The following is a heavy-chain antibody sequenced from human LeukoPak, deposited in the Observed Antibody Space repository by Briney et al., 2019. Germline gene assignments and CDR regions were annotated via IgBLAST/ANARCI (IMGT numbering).Heavy chain of an antibody. Sequence: ASVKVSCKASGYTFTSYGISWVRQAPGQGLEWMGWISAYNGNINYAQKLQGRVTMTTDTSTSTAYMELRSLRSDDTAVFYCARVSGLLDAFDIWGQGTMVTVSS. CDR2: ISAYNGNI. D-gene: IGHD3-9*01. CDR3: ARVSGLLDAFDI. V-gene: IGHV1-18*01. J-gene: IGHJ3*02. CDR1: GYTFTSYG.